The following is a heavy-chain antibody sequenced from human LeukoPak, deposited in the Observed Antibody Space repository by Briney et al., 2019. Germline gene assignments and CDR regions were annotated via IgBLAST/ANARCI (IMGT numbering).Heavy chain of an antibody. CDR2: IYYSGST. CDR3: ARQGCDILTGYYPSFVY. J-gene: IGHJ4*02. CDR1: GGSISSSSYY. Sequence: SETLSLTCTVSGGSISSSSYYWGWIRQPPGKGLEWIGSIYYSGSTYYNPSLKSRVTISVDTSKNQFSLKLSSVTAADTAVYYCARQGCDILTGYYPSFVYWGQGTLVTVSS. D-gene: IGHD3-9*01. V-gene: IGHV4-39*01.